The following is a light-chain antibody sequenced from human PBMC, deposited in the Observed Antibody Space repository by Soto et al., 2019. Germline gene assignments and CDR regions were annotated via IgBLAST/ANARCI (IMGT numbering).Light chain of an antibody. CDR3: TSYSGITTLGV. CDR1: SSDVGAYDY. Sequence: LTQPASVSGSPGQSITISCTGTSSDVGAYDYVSWYQQHPGTAPKLIIYDVSHRPSGVSDRFSGSKSGNTASLTISGLQAEDEANYYCTSYSGITTLGVFGTGTKVTVL. J-gene: IGLJ1*01. CDR2: DVS. V-gene: IGLV2-14*03.